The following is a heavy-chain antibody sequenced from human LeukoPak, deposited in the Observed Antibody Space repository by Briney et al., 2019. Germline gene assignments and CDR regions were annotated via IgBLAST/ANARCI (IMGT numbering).Heavy chain of an antibody. V-gene: IGHV1-69*01. CDR3: AREEGAIVVVPAAPSWFDP. D-gene: IGHD2-2*01. CDR2: IIPIFGTA. J-gene: IGHJ5*02. Sequence: SVKVSCKASGGTFSSYVISWVRQAPGQGLEWMGGIIPIFGTANYAQKFQGRVTITADESTSTAYMELSSLRSEDTAVYYCAREEGAIVVVPAAPSWFDPWGQGTLVTVSA. CDR1: GGTFSSYV.